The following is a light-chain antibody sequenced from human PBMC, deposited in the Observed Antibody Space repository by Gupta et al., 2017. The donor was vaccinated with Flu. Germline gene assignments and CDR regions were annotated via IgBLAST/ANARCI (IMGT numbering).Light chain of an antibody. CDR2: LGS. J-gene: IGKJ5*01. Sequence: DIVMTPSPLSLPVTPGEPASISCRSSQSLLHSNGYNYLDWYLQKPGQSPQLLIYLGSNRASGVPDRFSGSGSGTDFTLKVSRVEAEDVGVYYCMQALQTHFTFGQGTRLEIK. CDR1: QSLLHSNGYNY. CDR3: MQALQTHFT. V-gene: IGKV2-28*01.